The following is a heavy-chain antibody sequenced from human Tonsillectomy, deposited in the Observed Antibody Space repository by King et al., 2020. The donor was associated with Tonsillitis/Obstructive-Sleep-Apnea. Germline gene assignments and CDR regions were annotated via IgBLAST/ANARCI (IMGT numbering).Heavy chain of an antibody. CDR3: ASSITPLQYPYYYYMDV. J-gene: IGHJ6*03. CDR1: GYSFTSYW. D-gene: IGHD5-12*01. CDR2: IDPSDSYT. V-gene: IGHV5-10-1*01. Sequence: QLVQSGAEVKKPGESLRISCKGSGYSFTSYWISWVRQMPGKGLEWMGRIDPSDSYTNYSPSFQGHVTISADKSISTAYLQWSSLKASDTAVYYCASSITPLQYPYYYYMDVWGKGTSVTVSS.